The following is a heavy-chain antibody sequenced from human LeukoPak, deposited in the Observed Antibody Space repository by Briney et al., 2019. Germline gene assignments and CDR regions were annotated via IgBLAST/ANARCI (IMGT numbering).Heavy chain of an antibody. CDR3: GRELGSGVDY. D-gene: IGHD2-15*01. CDR1: GLTFSSYW. CDR2: IKQDGSQT. J-gene: IGHJ4*02. Sequence: GGSLRLSCAASGLTFSSYWMSWVRQAPGEGLEWVANIKQDGSQTYYMDSVKGRFTISRDNARNSLYLQMNSLRAEDTAVYYCGRELGSGVDYWGQGTLVTVSS. V-gene: IGHV3-7*05.